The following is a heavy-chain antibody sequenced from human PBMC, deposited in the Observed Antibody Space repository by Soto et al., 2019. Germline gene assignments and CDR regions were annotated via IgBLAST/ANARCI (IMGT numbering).Heavy chain of an antibody. CDR2: IGPDGSNI. CDR1: GYIFSSHW. CDR3: VRDNNWSFDY. V-gene: IGHV3-74*01. J-gene: IGHJ4*02. Sequence: GGTLRLSCAASGYIFSSHWMHWVRQAPGKGLVGVSHIGPDGSNIWEADSVQGRFTISRDNARNRLYLQMNSLRDEDTAIYYCVRDNNWSFDYWGQGIRVTVSS. D-gene: IGHD1-1*01.